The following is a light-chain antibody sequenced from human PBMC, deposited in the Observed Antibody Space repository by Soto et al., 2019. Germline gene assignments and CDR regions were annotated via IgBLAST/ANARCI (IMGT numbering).Light chain of an antibody. CDR2: EVS. V-gene: IGLV2-8*01. CDR3: SSYAGSNNLYV. CDR1: SSDVGGYND. Sequence: QSTLAQPPSASGSPGQSVTISCTGTSSDVGGYNDVSGYQQHPGKAPKLMIYEVSKRPSGVPDRFSGSKSGNTASLTVSGLQAEDEADYYCSSYAGSNNLYVFGTGTKVSVL. J-gene: IGLJ1*01.